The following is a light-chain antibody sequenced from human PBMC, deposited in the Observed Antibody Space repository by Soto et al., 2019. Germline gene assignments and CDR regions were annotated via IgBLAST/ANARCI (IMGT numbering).Light chain of an antibody. J-gene: IGKJ4*01. CDR1: QTVRNNY. V-gene: IGKV3-20*01. CDR3: QQFSSHPIT. Sequence: VLPQSPGTLSLSPGERATLSCRASQTVRNNYLAWYQQKPGQAPRLLIYDASSRATGIPDRFSGGGSGTDFTLTISRLEPEDFTVYYCQQFSSHPITFGGGTKVDIK. CDR2: DAS.